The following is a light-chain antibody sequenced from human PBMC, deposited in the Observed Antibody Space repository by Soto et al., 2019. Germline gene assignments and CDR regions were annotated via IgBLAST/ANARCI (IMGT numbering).Light chain of an antibody. CDR3: QQYSSLWT. CDR2: GAS. Sequence: EIVLTQSPGTLSLSPGERATLYCRTSQSVSNNYLAWYQQKPGQAPRILIYGASSRATGIPDRFSGSGSGTDFTLSISRLEPEDFAVYYCQQYSSLWTFGQGTKVDIK. CDR1: QSVSNNY. J-gene: IGKJ1*01. V-gene: IGKV3-20*01.